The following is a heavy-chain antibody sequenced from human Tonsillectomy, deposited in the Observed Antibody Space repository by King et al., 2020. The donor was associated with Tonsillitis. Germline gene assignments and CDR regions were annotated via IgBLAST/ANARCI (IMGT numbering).Heavy chain of an antibody. Sequence: QLQESGPGLVKPSETLSLTCAVSGYSISSGYYWGWIRQPPGTGLEWIGSIYHSGSTYYNPSLKSRVTISVDTSKNQFSLKLSSVTAADTAVYYCARDKGVQDWGQGTLVTVSS. J-gene: IGHJ4*02. CDR3: ARDKGVQD. D-gene: IGHD3-10*01. CDR1: GYSISSGYY. CDR2: IYHSGST. V-gene: IGHV4-38-2*02.